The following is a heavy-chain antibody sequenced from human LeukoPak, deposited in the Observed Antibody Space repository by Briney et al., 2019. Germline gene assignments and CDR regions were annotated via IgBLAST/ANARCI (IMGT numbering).Heavy chain of an antibody. D-gene: IGHD5-18*01. V-gene: IGHV1-2*02. CDR2: INPNSGGT. CDR1: GYTFTGYY. CDR3: ARDLRSGGVTYGQDS. Sequence: ASVRVSCKASGYTFTGYYMHWVRQAPGQGLEWMGWINPNSGGTNYAQKFQGRVTMTRDTSTAYMDLRSLTSDDTAVYYCARDLRSGGVTYGQDSWGQGTLVTVSS. J-gene: IGHJ4*02.